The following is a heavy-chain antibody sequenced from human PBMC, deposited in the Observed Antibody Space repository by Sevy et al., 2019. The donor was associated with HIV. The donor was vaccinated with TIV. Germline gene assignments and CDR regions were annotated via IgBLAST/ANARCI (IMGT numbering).Heavy chain of an antibody. J-gene: IGHJ4*02. CDR1: GFDFSIYS. V-gene: IGHV3-23*01. Sequence: LSLTCAASGFDFSIYSMSWVRQAPGKGLEWVSTLSFGCGKINYADSVKGRFTISRDNSKSSVYLQMNNMRVEDTAVYYCAREGCTKPHDYWGQRTLVTVSS. D-gene: IGHD2-8*01. CDR3: AREGCTKPHDY. CDR2: LSFGCGKI.